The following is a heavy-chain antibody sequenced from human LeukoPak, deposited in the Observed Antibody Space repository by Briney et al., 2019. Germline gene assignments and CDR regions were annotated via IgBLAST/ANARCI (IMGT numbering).Heavy chain of an antibody. Sequence: SETLSLTCAVSGYSISSGYYWAWIRQPAGKGLEWIGRIYTSGSTNYNPSLKSRVTMSVDTSKNQFSLKLSSVTAADTAVYYCARVRAIVVVTVTKMHFDFWGQGTLVTVSS. CDR3: ARVRAIVVVTVTKMHFDF. J-gene: IGHJ3*01. CDR1: GYSISSGYY. D-gene: IGHD2-21*02. CDR2: IYTSGST. V-gene: IGHV4-4*07.